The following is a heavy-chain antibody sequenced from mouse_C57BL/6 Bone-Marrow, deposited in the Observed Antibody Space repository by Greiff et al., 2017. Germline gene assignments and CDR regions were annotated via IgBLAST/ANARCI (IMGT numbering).Heavy chain of an antibody. CDR1: GYTFTSYD. Sequence: VQLQQSGPELVKPGASVKLSCKASGYTFTSYDINWVKQRPGQGLEWIGWIYPRDGSTKYNEKFKGKATLTVDTSSSTAYMVLHSLSSEDSAVYYCAGGYGRSYWYFDVWGTGTTVTVSS. J-gene: IGHJ1*03. V-gene: IGHV1-85*01. D-gene: IGHD1-1*01. CDR2: IYPRDGST. CDR3: AGGYGRSYWYFDV.